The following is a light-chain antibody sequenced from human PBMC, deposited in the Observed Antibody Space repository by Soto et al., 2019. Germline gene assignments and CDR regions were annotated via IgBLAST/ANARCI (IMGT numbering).Light chain of an antibody. CDR2: GAS. V-gene: IGKV3-20*01. Sequence: EIVLTQSPGTLSLSPGERATLSCRASQSISSSYLAWYQQKPGQAPRLLITGASTRATGIPDRFSGSGSGTDFTLTISRLEPEVFAVYYCQQYGSSPLTFGGGTKLDIK. CDR3: QQYGSSPLT. CDR1: QSISSSY. J-gene: IGKJ4*01.